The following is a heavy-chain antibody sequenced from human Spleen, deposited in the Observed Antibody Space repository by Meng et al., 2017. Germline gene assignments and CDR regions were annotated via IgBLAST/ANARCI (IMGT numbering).Heavy chain of an antibody. CDR2: IYYSGST. CDR3: AREYSSSWYAMDY. CDR1: GGSISSYY. J-gene: IGHJ4*02. V-gene: IGHV4-59*01. D-gene: IGHD6-13*01. Sequence: SETLSLTCTVSGGSISSYYWSWIRQPPGKGLEWIGYIYYSGSTNYNPSLKSRVTISVDTSKNQFSLKLSSVTAADTAVYYCAREYSSSWYAMDYWGQGTLVTVSS.